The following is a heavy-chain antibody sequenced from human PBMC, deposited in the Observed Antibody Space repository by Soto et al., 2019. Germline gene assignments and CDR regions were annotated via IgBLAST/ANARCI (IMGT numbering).Heavy chain of an antibody. V-gene: IGHV4-59*01. J-gene: IGHJ6*02. D-gene: IGHD2-21*02. CDR2: MYNTGST. Sequence: SETLALTCTVSGGSISGYYWSWIRQPPGKGLEWIGYMYNTGSTVYNPSFKSRVTISVDTSKNQFSLKLNSVTAADTAVYYCGRDLWGYCGTDCYPLDVWGQGTTVTVSS. CDR3: GRDLWGYCGTDCYPLDV. CDR1: GGSISGYY.